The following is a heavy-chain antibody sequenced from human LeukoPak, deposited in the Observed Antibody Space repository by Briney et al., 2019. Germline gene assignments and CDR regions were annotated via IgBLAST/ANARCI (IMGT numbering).Heavy chain of an antibody. V-gene: IGHV3-21*03. J-gene: IGHJ4*02. CDR1: GFTFSSYS. Sequence: GGSLRLSCAASGFTFSSYSMNWVRQAPGKGLEWVSSISSSSSYIYYADSVKGRFTISRDNAKNSLYLQMNSLKTEDTAVYYCTIEDYGDYLGVDYWGQGTLVTVSS. D-gene: IGHD4-17*01. CDR2: ISSSSSYI. CDR3: TIEDYGDYLGVDY.